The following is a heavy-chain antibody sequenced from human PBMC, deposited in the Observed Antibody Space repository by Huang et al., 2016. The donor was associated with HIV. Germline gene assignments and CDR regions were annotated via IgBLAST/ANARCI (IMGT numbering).Heavy chain of an antibody. Sequence: HVQLVQSGAEVMKPGASVKVSCKVSGYTFTELSMDWVRQAPGKGLEWMGGLDPEDAEQMYAQKSKGSVTKTEDTSTDNAYMALSSLRSEDTAVYYCATVYRRFRNHDSGDYYFDYWDQGTLVTVSS. CDR2: LDPEDAEQ. V-gene: IGHV1-24*01. CDR3: ATVYRRFRNHDSGDYYFDY. CDR1: GYTFTELS. J-gene: IGHJ4*02. D-gene: IGHD3-22*01.